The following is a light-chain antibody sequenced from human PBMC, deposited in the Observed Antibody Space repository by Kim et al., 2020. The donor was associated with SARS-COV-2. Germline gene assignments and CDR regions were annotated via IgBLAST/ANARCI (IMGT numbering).Light chain of an antibody. CDR1: SGSIASTY. Sequence: GKTVTISCTRSSGSIASTYVQWYQQRPGSAHTTVIYEDNQRHSGVPDRFSGSIDSSSNSASLTISGLKTEDEADYYCQSYDSSMWVFGGGTQLTVL. V-gene: IGLV6-57*03. CDR2: EDN. CDR3: QSYDSSMWV. J-gene: IGLJ3*02.